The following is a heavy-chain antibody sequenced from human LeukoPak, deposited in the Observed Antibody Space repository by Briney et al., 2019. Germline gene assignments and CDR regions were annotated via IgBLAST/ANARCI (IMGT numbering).Heavy chain of an antibody. J-gene: IGHJ4*02. D-gene: IGHD6-6*01. Sequence: PGGSLRLSCAASGFTVSSYWMHWVRQAPGKGLVWVSRITIDGSSTSYADSVKGRFTISRDNAKNTLYLQMNSLRAEDTAVYYCVRDTWATRLSDYWGQGALVTVSS. CDR1: GFTVSSYW. V-gene: IGHV3-74*01. CDR2: ITIDGSST. CDR3: VRDTWATRLSDY.